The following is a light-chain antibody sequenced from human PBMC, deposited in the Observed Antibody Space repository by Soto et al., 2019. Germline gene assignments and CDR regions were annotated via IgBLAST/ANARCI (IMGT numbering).Light chain of an antibody. V-gene: IGKV1-27*01. Sequence: DIQMTQSPSSLSASVGDRVTITCRASQAISNSLAWYQQKPGKVPKLLIYAASTLQSGVPSRFSGSGSGTDFNLTISSLQPEDVATYYCQKYFSAPWTFGQGTKVDIK. CDR2: AAS. CDR1: QAISNS. CDR3: QKYFSAPWT. J-gene: IGKJ1*01.